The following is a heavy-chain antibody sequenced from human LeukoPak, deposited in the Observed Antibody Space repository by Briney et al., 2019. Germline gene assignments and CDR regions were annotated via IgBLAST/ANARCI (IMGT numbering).Heavy chain of an antibody. CDR3: VRHVVPYSSGLAGFDY. CDR2: IYPGDSDI. V-gene: IGHV5-51*01. Sequence: GESLKISCKGSGYTFATYWIAWVRQMPGKGLEWVGIIYPGDSDIRYSPSFQGQVTFSADKSIATAYLQWSSLKASDTAMYYCVRHVVPYSSGLAGFDYWGQGTLVTVSS. D-gene: IGHD6-19*01. J-gene: IGHJ4*02. CDR1: GYTFATYW.